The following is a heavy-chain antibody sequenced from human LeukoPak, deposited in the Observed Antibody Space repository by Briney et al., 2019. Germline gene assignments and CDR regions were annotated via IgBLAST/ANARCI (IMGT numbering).Heavy chain of an antibody. Sequence: SETLSLTCTVSGGSISSYYLSWIRQPAGKGLEWIGRIYTSGSTNYNPSLKSRVTMSVDTSKNQFSLKLSSVTAADTAVYYCARDGPSIVGAPLFDYWGQGTLVTVSS. D-gene: IGHD1-26*01. V-gene: IGHV4-4*07. CDR3: ARDGPSIVGAPLFDY. CDR1: GGSISSYY. CDR2: IYTSGST. J-gene: IGHJ4*02.